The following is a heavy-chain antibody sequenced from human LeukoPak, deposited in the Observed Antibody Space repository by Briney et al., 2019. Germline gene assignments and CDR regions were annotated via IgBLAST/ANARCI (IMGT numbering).Heavy chain of an antibody. V-gene: IGHV1-18*01. CDR3: TRDLGQWLIQGIFFDY. CDR2: ISAYNGKT. CDR1: GYTFTSYA. J-gene: IGHJ4*02. Sequence: ASVKVSCKASGYTFTSYAMHWVRQAPGQGLEWMGWISAYNGKTNYAQKLQGRVTMTTDTSTSTAYMEVRSLRSDDTAVYYCTRDLGQWLIQGIFFDYWGQGTLVTVSS. D-gene: IGHD6-19*01.